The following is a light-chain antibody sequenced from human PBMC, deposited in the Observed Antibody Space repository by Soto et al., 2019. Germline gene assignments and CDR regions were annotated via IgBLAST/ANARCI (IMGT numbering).Light chain of an antibody. J-gene: IGLJ2*01. CDR1: TSNIGSHT. CDR3: AAWDDSLNGVV. Sequence: QSVLTQPPSASGTPGQRVTISCSGSTSNIGSHTVNYYQQLPGTAPKLLIYSNNQRPSWVPARFSGSKSGTSASLAISGLQSEDEAVYYCAAWDDSLNGVVFGGGTKVTVL. CDR2: SNN. V-gene: IGLV1-44*01.